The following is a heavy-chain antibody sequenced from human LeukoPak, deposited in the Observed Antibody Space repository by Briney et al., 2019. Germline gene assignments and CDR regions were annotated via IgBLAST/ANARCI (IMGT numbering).Heavy chain of an antibody. V-gene: IGHV3-7*01. CDR1: GFTFSSYW. Sequence: GGSLRLSCAASGFTFSSYWMSWVRQAPGKELEWVANIKQDGSEKYYVDSVKGRFTISRDNAKNSLYLQMNSLRAEDTAVYYCARDLMGYYFDYWGQGTLVTVSS. J-gene: IGHJ4*02. CDR3: ARDLMGYYFDY. CDR2: IKQDGSEK. D-gene: IGHD2-8*01.